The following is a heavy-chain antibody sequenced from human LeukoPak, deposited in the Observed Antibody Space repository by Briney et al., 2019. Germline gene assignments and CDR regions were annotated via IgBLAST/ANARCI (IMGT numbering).Heavy chain of an antibody. CDR1: GFTVSSNY. Sequence: GGSLRLSCAVSGFTVSSNYMGWARQAPGKGLEWVSAIYSGGSTYYADSVKGRFTISRDNSKNTLYLQMNSLRAEDTAVYYCARGGYYYDSSGYLDYWGQGTLVTVSS. V-gene: IGHV3-53*05. D-gene: IGHD3-22*01. CDR2: IYSGGST. CDR3: ARGGYYYDSSGYLDY. J-gene: IGHJ4*02.